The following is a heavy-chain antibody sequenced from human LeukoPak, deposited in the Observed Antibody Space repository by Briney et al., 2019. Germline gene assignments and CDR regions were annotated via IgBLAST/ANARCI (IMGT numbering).Heavy chain of an antibody. D-gene: IGHD6-13*01. CDR1: GYSISSGYY. CDR2: IYHSGST. V-gene: IGHV4-38-2*02. CDR3: ARVLRYSSSWYMSYYFDY. Sequence: SETLSLTCTVSGYSISSGYYWGWIRQPPGKGLEWIGSIYHSGSTYYNPSLKSRVTISVDTSKNQFSLKLSSVTAADTAVYYCARVLRYSSSWYMSYYFDYWGQGTLVTVSS. J-gene: IGHJ4*02.